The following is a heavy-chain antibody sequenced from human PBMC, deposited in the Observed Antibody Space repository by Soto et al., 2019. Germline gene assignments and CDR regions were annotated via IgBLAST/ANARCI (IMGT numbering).Heavy chain of an antibody. CDR1: GDSINNYY. V-gene: IGHV4-59*01. CDR2: IYDSGST. CDR3: ARGTKYYYQGMDV. Sequence: QVQLQESGPGLVKPSETLSLTCTVSGDSINNYYWTWNRQPPGKGLEWIGYIYDSGSTSYNPSLKSRLTISVDSSKNQFSLKLKSVTAADTAVYYCARGTKYYYQGMDVWGQGTTVTVSS. J-gene: IGHJ6*02.